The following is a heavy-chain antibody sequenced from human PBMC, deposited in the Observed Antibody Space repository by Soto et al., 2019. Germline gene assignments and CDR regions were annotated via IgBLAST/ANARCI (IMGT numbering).Heavy chain of an antibody. J-gene: IGHJ5*02. D-gene: IGHD6-13*01. CDR3: ARRHSSSQAFDP. CDR1: GYSFTSYW. CDR2: IDPSDSYT. V-gene: IGHV5-10-1*01. Sequence: GXSLKISCKGSGYSFTSYWINWVRQMPGKGLEWMGRIDPSDSYTNYSPSFQGHVTISADKSISTAYLQWSSLKASDTAMYYCARRHSSSQAFDPWGQGTLVTXSS.